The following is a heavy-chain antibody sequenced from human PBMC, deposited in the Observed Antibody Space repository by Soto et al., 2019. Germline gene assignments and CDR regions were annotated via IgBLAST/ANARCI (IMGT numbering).Heavy chain of an antibody. CDR3: ASYTGDPLDYYYYYGMDV. CDR2: IYYSGST. J-gene: IGHJ6*02. V-gene: IGHV4-39*01. CDR1: GGSISSSSYY. Sequence: QLQLQESGPGLVKPSETLSLTCTVSGGSISSSSYYWGWIRQPPGKGLEWIGSIYYSGSTYYNPSLKSRVTISVDTSKNQFSLKLSSVTAADTAVYYCASYTGDPLDYYYYYGMDVWGQGTTVTVSS. D-gene: IGHD7-27*01.